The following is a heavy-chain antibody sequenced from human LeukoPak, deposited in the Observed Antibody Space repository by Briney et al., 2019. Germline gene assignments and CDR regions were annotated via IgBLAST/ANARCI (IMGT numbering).Heavy chain of an antibody. CDR2: INYSGKT. J-gene: IGHJ4*02. CDR3: ARRLVVGNSGYYFDY. D-gene: IGHD1-26*01. V-gene: IGHV4-39*01. CDR1: GGSISRSSYY. Sequence: PSDTLSLTCTVCGGSISRSSYYWGWSRKPPGKGLDWLGSINYSGKTYYNPPLKSRVIISVDTSKNQFSLKLTSVTAADMAVYYCARRLVVGNSGYYFDYWRQGTLVTVSS.